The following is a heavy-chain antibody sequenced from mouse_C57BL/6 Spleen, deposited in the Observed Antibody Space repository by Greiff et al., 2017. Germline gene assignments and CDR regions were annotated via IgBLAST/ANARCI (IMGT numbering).Heavy chain of an antibody. Sequence: VMLVESGAELVRPGASVKLSCKASGYTFTDYYINWVKQRPGQGLEWIARIYPGSGNTYYNEKFKGKATLTAEKSSSTAYMQLSSLTSEDSAVYFCARKGDYGSHAMDYWGQGTSVTVSS. CDR3: ARKGDYGSHAMDY. V-gene: IGHV1-76*01. CDR2: IYPGSGNT. D-gene: IGHD1-1*01. J-gene: IGHJ4*01. CDR1: GYTFTDYY.